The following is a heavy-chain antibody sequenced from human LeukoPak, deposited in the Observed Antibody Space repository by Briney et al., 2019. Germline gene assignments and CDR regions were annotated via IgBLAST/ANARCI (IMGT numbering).Heavy chain of an antibody. Sequence: PSETLSLTCTVSGGSISSYYWSWIRQPAGKGLEWIGRIYTSGSTNYNPSLESRVTMSVDTSKNQFSLKLSSVTAADTAVYYCARDSLTIFGVVPIDYWGQGTLVTVSS. CDR1: GGSISSYY. V-gene: IGHV4-4*07. CDR3: ARDSLTIFGVVPIDY. D-gene: IGHD3-3*01. J-gene: IGHJ4*02. CDR2: IYTSGST.